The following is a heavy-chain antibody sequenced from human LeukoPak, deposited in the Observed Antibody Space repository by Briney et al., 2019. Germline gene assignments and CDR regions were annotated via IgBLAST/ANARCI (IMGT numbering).Heavy chain of an antibody. V-gene: IGHV1-46*01. D-gene: IGHD2-2*01. CDR2: INPSGGST. Sequence: GASVKVSCKASGYIFTSYYMHWVRQAPGQGLEWMGIINPSGGSTSYAQKFQGRVTMTRDTSTSTVYMELSSLRSEDTAVYYCARVGRCSSTSCYSPPNCTNGVCSPARSAFDIWGQGTMVTVSS. CDR3: ARVGRCSSTSCYSPPNCTNGVCSPARSAFDI. CDR1: GYIFTSYY. J-gene: IGHJ3*02.